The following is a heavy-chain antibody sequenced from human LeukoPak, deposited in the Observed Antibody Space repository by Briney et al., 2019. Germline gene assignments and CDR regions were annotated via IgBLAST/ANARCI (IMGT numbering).Heavy chain of an antibody. Sequence: GGSLRLSCAASGFTFSSYALSGVAKAPGKGLEWFSGFSGGGGSPDYADSVKGRFTISRDNSKNTLYLQMNSLRAEDTAIYYCAKGKVVPATIYDYWGQGTLVTVSS. J-gene: IGHJ4*02. CDR3: AKGKVVPATIYDY. V-gene: IGHV3-23*01. D-gene: IGHD2-2*02. CDR2: FSGGGGSP. CDR1: GFTFSSYA.